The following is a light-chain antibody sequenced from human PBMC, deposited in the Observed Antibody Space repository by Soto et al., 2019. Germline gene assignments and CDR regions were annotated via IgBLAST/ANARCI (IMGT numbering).Light chain of an antibody. CDR1: SSDFGDFNY. CDR3: TSYTTSITYV. CDR2: DVS. V-gene: IGLV2-14*03. Sequence: QSVLTQPASVSGSPGQSITISCTGTSSDFGDFNYVFWYHQHPGKAPKLLIYDVSNRPSGVSNRFSGSKSGDTASLTISGLQAEDEADYYCTSYTTSITYVFGTGTKLTVL. J-gene: IGLJ1*01.